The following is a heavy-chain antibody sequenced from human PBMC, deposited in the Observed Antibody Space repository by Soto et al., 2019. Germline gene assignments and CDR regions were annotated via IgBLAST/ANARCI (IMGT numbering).Heavy chain of an antibody. D-gene: IGHD4-17*01. CDR3: AKWSGYGDA. Sequence: EVQLLESGGGLVQPGGSLRLSCAASGFSFSTYSMAWVRQAPGKGPEWVSGLSHGGAYTFYADSVKGRFTISVDISQNTVYLQMNSLRTEDTAGYYCAKWSGYGDAWGQGTLVTVSS. CDR1: GFSFSTYS. CDR2: LSHGGAYT. J-gene: IGHJ4*02. V-gene: IGHV3-23*01.